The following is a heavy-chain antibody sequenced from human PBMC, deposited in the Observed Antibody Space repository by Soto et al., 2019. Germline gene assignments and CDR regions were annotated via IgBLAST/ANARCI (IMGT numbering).Heavy chain of an antibody. CDR1: GGTFSSYA. D-gene: IGHD3-3*01. J-gene: IGHJ4*02. V-gene: IGHV1-69*01. CDR3: ARVGDVWSVYPYPYFDY. CDR2: FIPIFGTA. Sequence: QVQLVQSGAEVKKPGSSVKVSCKASGGTFSSYAISWVRQAPGQGLEWMGGFIPIFGTANYAQKFEVRVTITEDESTSTAYVELSSVRSEDTAVYYFARVGDVWSVYPYPYFDYWGQGTLVTVSS.